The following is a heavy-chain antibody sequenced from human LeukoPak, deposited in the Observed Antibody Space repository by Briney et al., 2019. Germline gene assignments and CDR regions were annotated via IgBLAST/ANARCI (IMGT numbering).Heavy chain of an antibody. V-gene: IGHV3-23*01. CDR1: GFTFTDYA. Sequence: GGSLRLSCAASGFTFTDYAMTWVRQAPGKGLEWVSVISGSAGSTYYADSVKGRFTISRDNSKNTLYLQMNSLRAEDTAVYYCARVVDTAMGYWGQGTLVTVSS. CDR3: ARVVDTAMGY. J-gene: IGHJ4*02. CDR2: ISGSAGST. D-gene: IGHD5-18*01.